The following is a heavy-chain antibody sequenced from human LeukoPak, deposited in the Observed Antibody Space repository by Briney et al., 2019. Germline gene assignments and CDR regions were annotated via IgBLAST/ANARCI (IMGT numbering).Heavy chain of an antibody. CDR2: IWYDGSNK. CDR1: GFTFSSYG. D-gene: IGHD3-22*01. V-gene: IGHV3-33*06. CDR3: AKSSSGYFWYYFDY. Sequence: GRSLRLSCAASGFTFSSYGMHWVRQAPGKGLEWVAVIWYDGSNKYYADSVKGRFTISRDNPKNTLYLQMNSLRAEDTAVYYCAKSSSGYFWYYFDYWGQGTLVTVSS. J-gene: IGHJ4*02.